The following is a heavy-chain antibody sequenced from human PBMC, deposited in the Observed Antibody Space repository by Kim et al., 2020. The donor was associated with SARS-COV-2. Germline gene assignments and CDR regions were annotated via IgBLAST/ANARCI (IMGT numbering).Heavy chain of an antibody. V-gene: IGHV3-48*03. CDR3: ARGAKRGDSVYDYSGYYFDY. J-gene: IGHJ4*02. D-gene: IGHD5-12*01. Sequence: RFTISRDNAKNSLYLQMNSLRAEDTAVYYCARGAKRGDSVYDYSGYYFDYWGQGTLVTVSS.